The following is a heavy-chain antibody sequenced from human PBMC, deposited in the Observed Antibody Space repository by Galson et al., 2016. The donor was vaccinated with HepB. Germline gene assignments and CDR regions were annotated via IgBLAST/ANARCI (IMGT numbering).Heavy chain of an antibody. CDR1: GFSFRDYY. CDR3: AKDLGLFDFWSGRRRGRDYFDY. D-gene: IGHD3-3*01. V-gene: IGHV3-11*06. Sequence: SLRLSCAASGFSFRDYYMTWIRQATGKGLEWVSYISGSSSNTNYADSVKGRFTISRDNAKNSLSLQMNRLRAEDTAVYYCAKDLGLFDFWSGRRRGRDYFDYWGLGTLVTVSS. J-gene: IGHJ4*02. CDR2: ISGSSSNT.